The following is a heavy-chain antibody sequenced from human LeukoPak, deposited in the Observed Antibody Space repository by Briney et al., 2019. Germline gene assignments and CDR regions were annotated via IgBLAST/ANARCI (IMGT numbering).Heavy chain of an antibody. CDR1: GFTFSSYG. CDR3: AKHSGGTCNSAINS. V-gene: IGHV3-30*18. CDR2: ISYDGSNK. Sequence: GGSLRLSCAASGFTFSSYGMHWVRQAPGKGLEWVAVISYDGSNKYYADSVKGRFTISRDNSKGTLYLQVNSLRADDTAIYFCAKHSGGTCNSAINSWGQGTLVTVSS. D-gene: IGHD2-15*01. J-gene: IGHJ4*02.